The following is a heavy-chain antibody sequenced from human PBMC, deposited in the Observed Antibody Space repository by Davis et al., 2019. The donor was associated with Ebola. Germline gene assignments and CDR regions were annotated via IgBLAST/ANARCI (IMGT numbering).Heavy chain of an antibody. CDR2: IKRDGSEK. Sequence: PGGSLRLSCATSGFTFSVFWMHWVRQAPGKGLEWVANIKRDGSEKYYVVSVRGRFTISRDNAKNSLYLQMNSLRAEDTAVYYCAGFPYYDVSGLYRNLGFDFWGQGTLVTVSS. CDR1: GFTFSVFW. V-gene: IGHV3-7*01. CDR3: AGFPYYDVSGLYRNLGFDF. J-gene: IGHJ4*02. D-gene: IGHD3-22*01.